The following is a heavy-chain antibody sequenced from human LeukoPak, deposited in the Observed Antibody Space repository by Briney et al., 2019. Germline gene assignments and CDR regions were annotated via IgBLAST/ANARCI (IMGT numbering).Heavy chain of an antibody. D-gene: IGHD2-2*01. CDR3: ARATVIVPAARLDA. J-gene: IGHJ6*02. Sequence: ASVKVSCKASGYIISSYAMHWVRQAPGQRLEWMGWINAGNGNTKYSQKFQDRVTITRDTSASTAYMELSSLGSGDTAVYYCARATVIVPAARLDAWGQGTTVIVSS. CDR2: INAGNGNT. V-gene: IGHV1-3*01. CDR1: GYIISSYA.